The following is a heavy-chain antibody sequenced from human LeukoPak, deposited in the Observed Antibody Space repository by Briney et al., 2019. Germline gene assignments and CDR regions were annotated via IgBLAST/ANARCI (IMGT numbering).Heavy chain of an antibody. CDR3: AKGSEDTAMVDFDY. CDR1: GFTFSSYA. V-gene: IGHV3-23*01. J-gene: IGHJ4*02. CDR2: ISGSGGCT. Sequence: GASLRLSCAASGFTFSSYAMSWVRQAPGKGLEWVSAISGSGGCTYYADSVKGRFTISRDNSKNTLYLQMNSLRAEDTAVYYCAKGSEDTAMVDFDYWGQGTLVTVSS. D-gene: IGHD5-18*01.